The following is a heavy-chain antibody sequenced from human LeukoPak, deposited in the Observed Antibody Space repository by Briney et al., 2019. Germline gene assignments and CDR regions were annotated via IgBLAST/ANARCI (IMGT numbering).Heavy chain of an antibody. CDR1: GGSIISSFYY. J-gene: IGHJ4*02. CDR2: IYDSGST. CDR3: ARHYGR. D-gene: IGHD4-17*01. V-gene: IGHV4-39*01. Sequence: SGPLSLPCTVSGGSIISSFYYWGGIRQPPGQGLGWIGSIYDSGSTYYNPSLKSRVTISVDTSRNRFSLNLSSVTAADTAVNYCARHYGRWGQGTLVAASS.